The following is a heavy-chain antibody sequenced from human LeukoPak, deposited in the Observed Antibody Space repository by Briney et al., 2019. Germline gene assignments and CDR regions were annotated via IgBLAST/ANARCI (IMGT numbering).Heavy chain of an antibody. CDR2: ISTSSSYI. V-gene: IGHV3-21*01. D-gene: IGHD3-9*01. CDR3: ARDMFDWLFEDLEIGVSFDY. Sequence: GGSPRLSCAASGFTFSSYSMNWVRQASGMGLEWVSFISTSSSYIHNADSVKGRFTISRDNSENSLYLQMNSLRAEDTAVYYCARDMFDWLFEDLEIGVSFDYWGQGTLVTVSS. J-gene: IGHJ4*02. CDR1: GFTFSSYS.